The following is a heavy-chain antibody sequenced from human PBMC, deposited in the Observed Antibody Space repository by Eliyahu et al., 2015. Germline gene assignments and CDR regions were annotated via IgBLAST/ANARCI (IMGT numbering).Heavy chain of an antibody. D-gene: IGHD2-21*01. CDR2: NIPFYDSP. CDR1: GVXFXSSX. J-gene: IGHJ4*02. Sequence: QVRLVQSGAEVKMPGSSVKVACKASGVXFXSSXFSWVRQAPGQGLEWLGGNIPFYDSPXYAQKFRDRATLSADESSSTVFLELRSLRAEDTAVYYCARERASTFPAFLDVWGQGTPVTVTS. CDR3: ARERASTFPAFLDV. V-gene: IGHV1-69*01.